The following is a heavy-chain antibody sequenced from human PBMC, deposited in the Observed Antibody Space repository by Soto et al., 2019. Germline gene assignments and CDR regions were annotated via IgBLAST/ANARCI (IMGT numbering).Heavy chain of an antibody. Sequence: QVQLVQSGAEVKKPGSSVKVSCKASGGTFSSYAISWVRQAPGQGLEWMGGSIAIFGTANYARKFQDRVTIPADQSTITAYMALSSLRSEDTAVYYCATALVGAPGDYYYYGMDVWGQGTTVTVSS. CDR1: GGTFSSYA. D-gene: IGHD1-26*01. CDR2: SIAIFGTA. CDR3: ATALVGAPGDYYYYGMDV. J-gene: IGHJ6*02. V-gene: IGHV1-69*01.